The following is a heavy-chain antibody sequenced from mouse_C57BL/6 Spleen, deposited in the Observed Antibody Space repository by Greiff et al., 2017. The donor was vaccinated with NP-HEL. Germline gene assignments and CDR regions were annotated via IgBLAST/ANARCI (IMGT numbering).Heavy chain of an antibody. Sequence: VQLQQSGPELVKPGASVKISCKASGYTFTDYYMNWVKQSHGKSLEWIGDINPNNGGTSYNQKFKGKATLTVDKSSSTAYMELRSLTSEDSAVYYCARLFITTVEDYWGQGTTLTVSS. J-gene: IGHJ2*01. CDR2: INPNNGGT. CDR3: ARLFITTVEDY. CDR1: GYTFTDYY. D-gene: IGHD1-1*01. V-gene: IGHV1-26*01.